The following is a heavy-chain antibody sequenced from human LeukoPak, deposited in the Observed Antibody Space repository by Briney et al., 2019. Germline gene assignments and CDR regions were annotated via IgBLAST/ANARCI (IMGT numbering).Heavy chain of an antibody. Sequence: GASVKVSCKASGYTFTGYYMHWVRQAPGQGLEWMGWINPNSGGTNYAQKFQGRVTMTRDTSISTTYMELSRLRSDDTAVYYCAREGRSSSSPFDYWGQGTLVTVSS. CDR2: INPNSGGT. D-gene: IGHD6-6*01. CDR3: AREGRSSSSPFDY. V-gene: IGHV1-2*02. J-gene: IGHJ4*02. CDR1: GYTFTGYY.